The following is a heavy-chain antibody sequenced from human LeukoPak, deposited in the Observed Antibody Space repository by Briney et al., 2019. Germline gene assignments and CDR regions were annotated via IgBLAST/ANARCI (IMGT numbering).Heavy chain of an antibody. J-gene: IGHJ4*02. CDR1: GGSISTTSYY. V-gene: IGHV4-39*01. CDR2: MYYAGST. CDR3: ASRPPVSGYVVS. Sequence: SETLSLTCNVSGGSISTTSYYWGWIRQSPGKGLEWIASMYYAGSTYYNPSLKSRVTISIDTSKNQDAMNLTSVTAADTAVYYCASRPPVSGYVVSWGQGTLVTVSS. D-gene: IGHD5-12*01.